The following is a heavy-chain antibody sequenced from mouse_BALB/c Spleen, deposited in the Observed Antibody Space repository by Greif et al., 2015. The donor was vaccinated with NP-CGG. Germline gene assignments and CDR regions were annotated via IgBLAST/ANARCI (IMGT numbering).Heavy chain of an antibody. Sequence: QVQLQQSGAELVRPGTSVKMSCKAAGYTFTNYWIGWVKQRPGHGLEWIGDIYPGGGYTNYNEKFKGKATLTADTSSSTAYMQLSSLTSEDSAIYYCARAEVHGRDRYDEAWFAYWGQGTLVTVSA. D-gene: IGHD2-14*01. CDR2: IYPGGGYT. CDR1: GYTFTNYW. V-gene: IGHV1-63*02. CDR3: ARAEVHGRDRYDEAWFAY. J-gene: IGHJ3*01.